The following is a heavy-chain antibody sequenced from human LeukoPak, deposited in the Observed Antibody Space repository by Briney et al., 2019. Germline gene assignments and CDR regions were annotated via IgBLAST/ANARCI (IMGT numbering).Heavy chain of an antibody. CDR1: GFTFSGYS. CDR2: ISSSSSYI. Sequence: PGGSLRLSCAAPGFTFSGYSMNWVRQAPGKGLEWVSSISSSSSYIYYADSVKGRFTISRDNAKYSVYLQMNSLRAEDTAVYYCARGGATADYWGQGTLVTVSS. D-gene: IGHD5-12*01. J-gene: IGHJ4*02. V-gene: IGHV3-21*01. CDR3: ARGGATADY.